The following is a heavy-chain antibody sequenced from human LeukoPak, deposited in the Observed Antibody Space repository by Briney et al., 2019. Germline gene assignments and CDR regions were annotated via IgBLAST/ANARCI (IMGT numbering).Heavy chain of an antibody. D-gene: IGHD6-13*01. CDR1: GYTFTSYA. V-gene: IGHV1-3*01. CDR3: ARADWAAAGNY. J-gene: IGHJ4*02. CDR2: INAGNGNT. Sequence: GASVKDSCKASGYTFTSYAMHWVRQAPGQRLEWMGWINAGNGNTKYSQKFQGRVTITRDTSASTAYMELSSLRSEDTAVYYCARADWAAAGNYWGQGTLVTVSS.